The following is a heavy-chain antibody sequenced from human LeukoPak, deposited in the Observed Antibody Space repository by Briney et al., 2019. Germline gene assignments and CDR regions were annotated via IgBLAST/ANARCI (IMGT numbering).Heavy chain of an antibody. J-gene: IGHJ6*03. V-gene: IGHV3-53*05. D-gene: IGHD1-26*01. CDR1: GFTVSSNY. CDR3: ARAGGSGSYFYYYYYYMDV. Sequence: GGSLRLSCAASGFTVSSNYMSWVRQAPGKGLEWVSVIYSGGSTYYADSVKGRFTISRDNSKNTLYLQMNSLRSDDTAVYYCARAGGSGSYFYYYYYYMDVWGKGTTVTISS. CDR2: IYSGGST.